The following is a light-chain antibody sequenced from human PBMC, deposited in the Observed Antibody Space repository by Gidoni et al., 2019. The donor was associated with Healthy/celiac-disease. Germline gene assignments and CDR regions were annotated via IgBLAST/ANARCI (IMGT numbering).Light chain of an antibody. Sequence: EIVLTQSPGTLSLSPGDRATLSCRASQSVSSSYLAWYQQKPGQAPRLLIYGASSRATGIPERFSGSGSGTDFTLTISRLEPEDFAVYYCQQYGSSPPLTFGGGTKVEIK. CDR1: QSVSSSY. CDR2: GAS. V-gene: IGKV3-20*01. CDR3: QQYGSSPPLT. J-gene: IGKJ4*01.